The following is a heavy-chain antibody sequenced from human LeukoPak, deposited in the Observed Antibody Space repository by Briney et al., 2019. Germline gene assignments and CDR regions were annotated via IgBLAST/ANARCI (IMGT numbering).Heavy chain of an antibody. CDR3: ARDRQPKYYYGSGGMDV. Sequence: QASETLSLTCTVSGGSISSYYWSWIRQPAGKGLEWIGRIYTSGSTNYNPSLKSRVTMSVDTSKNQFSLKLSSVTAADTAVYYCARDRQPKYYYGSGGMDVWGKGTTVTISS. CDR1: GGSISSYY. J-gene: IGHJ6*04. D-gene: IGHD3-10*01. CDR2: IYTSGST. V-gene: IGHV4-4*07.